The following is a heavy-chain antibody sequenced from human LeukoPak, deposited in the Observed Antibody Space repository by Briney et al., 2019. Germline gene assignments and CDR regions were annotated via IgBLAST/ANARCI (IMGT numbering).Heavy chain of an antibody. CDR3: ARGRGIAVAGTGDDFDY. CDR1: GGSFSGYY. D-gene: IGHD6-19*01. J-gene: IGHJ4*02. Sequence: SETLSLTCAVYGGSFSGYYWSWIRQPPGKGLEWIGEINHSGSTNYNPSLKSRVTISVDTSKNQFSLKLSSVTAADTAVYYCARGRGIAVAGTGDDFDYWGQGTLVTVSS. CDR2: INHSGST. V-gene: IGHV4-34*01.